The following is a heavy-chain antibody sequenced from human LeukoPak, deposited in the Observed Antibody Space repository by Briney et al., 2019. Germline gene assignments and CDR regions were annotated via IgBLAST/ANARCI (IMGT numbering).Heavy chain of an antibody. J-gene: IGHJ4*02. Sequence: GGSLRLSCAASGFTFDDYGMTWVRQAPGKGLEWVAGINGNGDTTGYADSVKGRFTISRDNAKKFLYLQMNSLRAEDTALYYCAKGNRGRSYGGDFWGQGTLVTVSS. V-gene: IGHV3-20*04. CDR3: AKGNRGRSYGGDF. CDR2: INGNGDTT. CDR1: GFTFDDYG. D-gene: IGHD1-26*01.